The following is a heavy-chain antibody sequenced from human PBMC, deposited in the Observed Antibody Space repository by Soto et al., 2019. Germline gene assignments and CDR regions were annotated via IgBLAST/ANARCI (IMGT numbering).Heavy chain of an antibody. V-gene: IGHV3-15*01. Sequence: EVQLVESGGGLVKPGGSLRPSCAGSGFTFINAWMSWVRQAPGKGLEWVGRIKKETDGGTTDYAASVKGRFSISRDDSKNTVFLQMNSLRTEDTAVYYCTTIFLWSYYFDNWGPGTLVTVSS. J-gene: IGHJ4*02. CDR1: GFTFINAW. CDR2: IKKETDGGTT. D-gene: IGHD2-21*01. CDR3: TTIFLWSYYFDN.